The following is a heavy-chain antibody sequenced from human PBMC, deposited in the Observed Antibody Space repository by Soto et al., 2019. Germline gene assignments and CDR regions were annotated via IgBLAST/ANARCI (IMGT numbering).Heavy chain of an antibody. D-gene: IGHD3-10*01. CDR2: INHSGST. CDR3: ARHPNMVRVYAFDY. V-gene: IGHV4-34*01. Sequence: SETVSLTCAVYGGSFSGYYWSWIRQPPGKGLEWIGEINHSGSTNYNPSLKSRVTISVDTSKNQFSLKLSSVTAADTAVYYCARHPNMVRVYAFDYWGQGTLVTVSS. J-gene: IGHJ4*02. CDR1: GGSFSGYY.